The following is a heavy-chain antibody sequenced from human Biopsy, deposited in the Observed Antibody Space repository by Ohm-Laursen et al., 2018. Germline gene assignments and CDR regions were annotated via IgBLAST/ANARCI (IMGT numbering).Heavy chain of an antibody. CDR3: ARAGVGSDGTDSYYYGMDV. J-gene: IGHJ6*02. D-gene: IGHD5-24*01. V-gene: IGHV1-46*01. Sequence: SANASCKASGTTFATHHIHWVRQAPGQGLGWMGVISPSGATTSFSPKFQGRITMTRDTSTGTVYMDLNSLGSEDTAVYYRARAGVGSDGTDSYYYGMDVWGQGTTVIVSS. CDR2: ISPSGATT. CDR1: GTTFATHH.